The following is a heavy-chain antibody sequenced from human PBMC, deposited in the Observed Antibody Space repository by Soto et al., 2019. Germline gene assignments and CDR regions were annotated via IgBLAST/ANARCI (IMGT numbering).Heavy chain of an antibody. V-gene: IGHV3-21*01. CDR2: ISSSSSSYI. CDR1: GFTFSNYS. CDR3: ARFGRYSSRWPNYYYYYGMDV. Sequence: EVQLVESGGGLVKPGGSLRLSCAASGFTFSNYSMSWVRQAPGKGLEWVSSISSSSSSYIYYADSVKCRFTISRDNANNSLYLQTKSLRAEDTAVYYCARFGRYSSRWPNYYYYYGMDVWGQGTTVTVSS. D-gene: IGHD6-13*01. J-gene: IGHJ6*02.